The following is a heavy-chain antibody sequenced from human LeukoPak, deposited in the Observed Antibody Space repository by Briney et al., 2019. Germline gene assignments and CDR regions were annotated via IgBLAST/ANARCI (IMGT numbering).Heavy chain of an antibody. D-gene: IGHD2-15*01. CDR1: GGSFSGYY. CDR3: ARGLTYPYCSGGSCYSRVGYFDY. Sequence: SETLSLTCAVYGGSFSGYYWSWIRQPPGKGLEWIGEINHSGSTNYNPSLKSRVTISVDTSKNQFSLKLSSVTAADTAVYYCARGLTYPYCSGGSCYSRVGYFDYWGRGTLVTVSS. J-gene: IGHJ4*02. CDR2: INHSGST. V-gene: IGHV4-34*01.